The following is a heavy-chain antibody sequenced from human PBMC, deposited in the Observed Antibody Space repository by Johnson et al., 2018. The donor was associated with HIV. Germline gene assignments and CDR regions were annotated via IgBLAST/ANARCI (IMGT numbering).Heavy chain of an antibody. CDR1: GFTFSSYG. D-gene: IGHD6-13*01. Sequence: QVLLVESGGGVVQPGGSLRLSCAASGFTFSSYGMHWVRQAPGKGLEWVAFIRYDGSNKYYADSVKGRFTISRDNSKNTLYLQMNSLRAEDTAVYYCAKDAPQEQAFDIWGQGTMVTVSS. CDR2: IRYDGSNK. CDR3: AKDAPQEQAFDI. J-gene: IGHJ3*02. V-gene: IGHV3-30*02.